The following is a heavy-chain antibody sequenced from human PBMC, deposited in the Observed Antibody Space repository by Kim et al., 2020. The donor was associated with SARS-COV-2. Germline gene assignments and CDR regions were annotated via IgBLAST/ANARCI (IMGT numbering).Heavy chain of an antibody. Sequence: SETLSLTCAVYGGSFSGYYWSWIRQPPGKGLEWIGEINHSGSTNYNPSLKSRVTISVDTSKNQFSLKLSSVTAADTAVYYCARDGWLRSGVFNWFDPWGQGTLVTVSS. V-gene: IGHV4-34*01. J-gene: IGHJ5*02. CDR1: GGSFSGYY. CDR3: ARDGWLRSGVFNWFDP. CDR2: INHSGST. D-gene: IGHD5-12*01.